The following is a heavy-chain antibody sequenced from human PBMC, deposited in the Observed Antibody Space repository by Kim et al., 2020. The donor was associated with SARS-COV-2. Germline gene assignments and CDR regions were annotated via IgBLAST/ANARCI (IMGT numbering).Heavy chain of an antibody. CDR1: GFTFSSYG. J-gene: IGHJ6*02. D-gene: IGHD6-6*01. Sequence: GGSLRLSCAASGFTFSSYGMHWVRQAPGKGLEWVAVISYDGSNKYYADSVKGRFTISRDNSKNTLYLQMNSLRAEDTAVYYCAKDEYSSSSVYYYGMDVWGQGTTVTVSS. CDR3: AKDEYSSSSVYYYGMDV. CDR2: ISYDGSNK. V-gene: IGHV3-30*18.